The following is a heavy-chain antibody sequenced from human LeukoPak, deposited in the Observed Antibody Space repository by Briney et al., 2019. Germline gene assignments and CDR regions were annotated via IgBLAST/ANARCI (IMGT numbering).Heavy chain of an antibody. CDR2: IYYSGRT. D-gene: IGHD3-22*01. Sequence: PSETLSLTCTVSGGSISSSSYYWGWIRQPPGKGLEWIGSIYYSGRTYYNPSLKSRVTISVDTSMNQFSLKLSSVTAADTAVYYCARTSSGPNWFDPWGQGTLVTVSS. CDR1: GGSISSSSYY. J-gene: IGHJ5*02. CDR3: ARTSSGPNWFDP. V-gene: IGHV4-39*07.